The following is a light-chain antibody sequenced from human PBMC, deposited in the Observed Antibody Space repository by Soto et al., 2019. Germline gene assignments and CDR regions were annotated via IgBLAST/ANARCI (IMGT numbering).Light chain of an antibody. CDR1: QSVSSSY. CDR2: GAS. CDR3: QQYGSSPKT. J-gene: IGKJ1*01. Sequence: EIVLTQSPGTLSLSPGERATLSCRASQSVSSSYLAWYQQKPGLAPRLLIYGASSRANGIPDRFSGSGSGTDFTLTSSRLEPEDFAVYYCQQYGSSPKTFGQGTKVEIK. V-gene: IGKV3-20*01.